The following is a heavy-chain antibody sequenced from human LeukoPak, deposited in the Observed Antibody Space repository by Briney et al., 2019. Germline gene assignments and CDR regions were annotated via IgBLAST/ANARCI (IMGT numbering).Heavy chain of an antibody. D-gene: IGHD3-16*02. CDR1: GGTFSSYA. CDR2: IIPIFGTA. CDR3: AREIYYDYVWGSYPKGGYDY. J-gene: IGHJ4*02. Sequence: SVKVSCKASGGTFSSYAISWVRQAPGQGLEWMGGIIPIFGTANYAQKFQGRVTITTDESTSTAYVELSSLRSEDTAVYYCAREIYYDYVWGSYPKGGYDYWGQGTLVTVSS. V-gene: IGHV1-69*05.